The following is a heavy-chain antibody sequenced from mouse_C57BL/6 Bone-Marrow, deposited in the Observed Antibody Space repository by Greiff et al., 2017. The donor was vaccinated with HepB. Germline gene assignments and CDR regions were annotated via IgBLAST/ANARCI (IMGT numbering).Heavy chain of an antibody. CDR2: IDPSDSYT. D-gene: IGHD1-1*01. J-gene: IGHJ3*01. Sequence: VQLQQPGAELVMPGASVKLSCKASGYTFTSYWMHWVKQRPGQGLEWIGEIDPSDSYTNYNQKFKGKSTLTVDKSSSTAYMQLSSLTSEDSAVYYCARRLDYYGSSWDWFAYWGQGTLVTVSA. V-gene: IGHV1-69*01. CDR1: GYTFTSYW. CDR3: ARRLDYYGSSWDWFAY.